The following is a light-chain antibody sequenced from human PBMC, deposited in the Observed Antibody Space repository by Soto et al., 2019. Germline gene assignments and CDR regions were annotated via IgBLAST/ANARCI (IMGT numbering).Light chain of an antibody. V-gene: IGKV3-15*01. CDR1: QRISSN. J-gene: IGKJ2*01. CDR3: QQYNIWPPYT. Sequence: EIVMTQSPATLSVSPGERATLYCKASQRISSNLAWYQQKPAQPPRLIIYGASTRATGIPARFSGSGSGTEFTLTISGLQSEDFALYYCQQYNIWPPYTFGQGTKLEIK. CDR2: GAS.